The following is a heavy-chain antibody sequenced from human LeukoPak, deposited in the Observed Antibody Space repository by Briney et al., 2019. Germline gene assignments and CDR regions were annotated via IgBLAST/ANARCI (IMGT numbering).Heavy chain of an antibody. Sequence: GGSLRLSCAASVYTYSAYAMSWVRQTPGKGLEWVSLISASGDNTYYEDSVKGRFTVSRDNSKNTLYLQMNNLRAEDTTVYYCGRERRNHNYDYDRSGYHDQWGQGTLVTVSS. V-gene: IGHV3-23*01. CDR1: VYTYSAYA. CDR3: GRERRNHNYDYDRSGYHDQ. J-gene: IGHJ5*02. CDR2: ISASGDNT. D-gene: IGHD3-22*01.